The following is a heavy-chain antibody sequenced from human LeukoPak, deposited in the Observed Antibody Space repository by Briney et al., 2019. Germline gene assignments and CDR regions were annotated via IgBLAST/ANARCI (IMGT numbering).Heavy chain of an antibody. V-gene: IGHV3-15*01. Sequence: WVGRIKSKTDVGTTDYAAPVKGRFTISRDDSKNTLYLQMNSLKTEDTAVYYCTSESRWGDYWGQGTLVTVSS. D-gene: IGHD3-16*01. J-gene: IGHJ4*02. CDR3: TSESRWGDY. CDR2: IKSKTDVGTT.